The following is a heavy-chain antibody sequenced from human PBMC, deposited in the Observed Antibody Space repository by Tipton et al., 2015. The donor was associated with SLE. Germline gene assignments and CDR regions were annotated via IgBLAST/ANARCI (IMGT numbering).Heavy chain of an antibody. CDR1: GGSISSHY. CDR3: ARGGYSNDY. CDR2: IYYSGST. Sequence: TLSLTCTVSGGSISSHYWSWIRQPPGKGLEWIGYIYYSGSTNYNPSLKSRVTISVDTSKNQFSLKLSSVTAADTAVYYCARGGYSNDYWGQGTLVTVSS. J-gene: IGHJ4*02. D-gene: IGHD6-13*01. V-gene: IGHV4-59*11.